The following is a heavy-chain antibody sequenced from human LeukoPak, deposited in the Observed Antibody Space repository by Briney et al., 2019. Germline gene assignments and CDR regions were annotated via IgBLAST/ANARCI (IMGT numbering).Heavy chain of an antibody. V-gene: IGHV4-59*08. J-gene: IGHJ5*02. Sequence: SSETLSLTCTVSGGSISSYYWSWIRQPPGKGLEWIGYIYYSGSTNYSPSLKSRVTISVDTSKNQFSLKLSSVTAADTAVYYCARHGYGDDVGNWFDPWGQGTLVTVSS. D-gene: IGHD2-2*03. CDR3: ARHGYGDDVGNWFDP. CDR1: GGSISSYY. CDR2: IYYSGST.